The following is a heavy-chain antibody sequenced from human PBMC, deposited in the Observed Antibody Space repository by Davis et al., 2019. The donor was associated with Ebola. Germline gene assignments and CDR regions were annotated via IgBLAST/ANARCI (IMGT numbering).Heavy chain of an antibody. D-gene: IGHD6-19*01. V-gene: IGHV1-69*13. CDR2: IIPVFGTA. CDR3: ARFSSGWFRYFDY. J-gene: IGHJ4*02. CDR1: GGTFSNYA. Sequence: SVKVSCKASGGTFSNYAISWVRQAPGQGLEWMGGIIPVFGTANYAQKFQGRVTITADESTSTAYIELSNLRSEDTAVYYCARFSSGWFRYFDYWGQGTLVTVSS.